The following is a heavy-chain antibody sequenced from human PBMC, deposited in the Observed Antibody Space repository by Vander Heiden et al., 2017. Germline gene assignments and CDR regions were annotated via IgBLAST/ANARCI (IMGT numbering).Heavy chain of an antibody. CDR1: GFTFSSYS. CDR2: ISSSSSYI. V-gene: IGHV3-21*01. Sequence: EVQLVESGGGLVKPGGSLRLSCAASGFTFSSYSMNWVRQAPGKGLEWVSSISSSSSYIYYADSVKGRFTISRDNAKNSLYLQMNSLRAEDTAVYYCARLRYSSGWLDYWGQGTLVTVSS. D-gene: IGHD6-19*01. CDR3: ARLRYSSGWLDY. J-gene: IGHJ4*02.